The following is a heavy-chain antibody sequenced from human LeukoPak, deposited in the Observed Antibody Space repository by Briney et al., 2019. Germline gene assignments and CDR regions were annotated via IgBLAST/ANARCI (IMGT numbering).Heavy chain of an antibody. Sequence: PSETLSLTCAVYGGSFSGYYWSWIRQPPGKGLEWIGEINHSGSTNYNPSLKSRVTISVDTSKNQFSLKLSSVTAADTAVYYCARSPSRRNRFDPWGQGTLVTVSS. CDR1: GGSFSGYY. CDR3: ARSPSRRNRFDP. CDR2: INHSGST. J-gene: IGHJ5*02. V-gene: IGHV4-34*01.